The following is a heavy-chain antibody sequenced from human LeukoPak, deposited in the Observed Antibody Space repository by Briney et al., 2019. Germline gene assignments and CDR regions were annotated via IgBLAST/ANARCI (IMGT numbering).Heavy chain of an antibody. CDR2: TYYRSKGYN. CDR1: GDSVSSNSAA. J-gene: IGHJ4*02. D-gene: IGHD2-21*02. V-gene: IGHV6-1*01. Sequence: SQTLSLTCAISGDSVSSNSAAWNWIRQSPSRGLECLGRTYYRSKGYNDYAVSVTSRIHINADTSKEQFSLQLNSVTPEDTAVYYCARGTRVTYDYWGQGPLVTVSS. CDR3: ARGTRVTYDY.